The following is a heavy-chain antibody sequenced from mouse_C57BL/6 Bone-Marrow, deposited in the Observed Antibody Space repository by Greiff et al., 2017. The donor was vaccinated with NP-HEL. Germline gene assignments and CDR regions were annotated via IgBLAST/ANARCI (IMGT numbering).Heavy chain of an antibody. CDR1: GYTFTSYW. CDR2: IYPGNSDT. V-gene: IGHV1-5*01. CDR3: TSYDGYYLYYFDY. D-gene: IGHD2-3*01. J-gene: IGHJ2*01. Sequence: EVQLQQSGTVLARPGASVKMSCKTSGYTFTSYWMHWVKQRPGQGLEWIGAIYPGNSDTSYNQKFKGKAKLTAVTSASTAYMELSSLTNEDSAVYYCTSYDGYYLYYFDYWGQGTTLTVSS.